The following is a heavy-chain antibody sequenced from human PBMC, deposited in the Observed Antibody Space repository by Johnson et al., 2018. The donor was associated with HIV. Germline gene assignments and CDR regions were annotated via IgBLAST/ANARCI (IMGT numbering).Heavy chain of an antibody. V-gene: IGHV3-13*01. J-gene: IGHJ3*01. CDR1: GFTFSSYD. Sequence: VQLVESGGGLVQPGGSLRLSCAASGFTFSSYDMHWVRQATGKGLEWVSAIGTAGDTYYPGSVKGRFTISRENAKNSVYLQMNSLRGEDTAVYYCAGELGGSGFDVWGQGTMVTVSS. CDR3: AGELGGSGFDV. D-gene: IGHD1-26*01. CDR2: IGTAGDT.